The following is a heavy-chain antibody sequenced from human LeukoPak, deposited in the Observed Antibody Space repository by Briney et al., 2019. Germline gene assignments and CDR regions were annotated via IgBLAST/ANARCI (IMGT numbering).Heavy chain of an antibody. CDR1: GGTFSSYA. CDR2: IIPILGIA. Sequence: SVKVSCKASGGTFSSYAISWVRQAPGQGLEWMGRIIPILGIANYAQKFQGRVTITADKSTSTAYMELSSLRSEDTAVYYCAGFTIPSRFDPWGQGTLVTVSS. V-gene: IGHV1-69*04. J-gene: IGHJ5*02. D-gene: IGHD3-3*01. CDR3: AGFTIPSRFDP.